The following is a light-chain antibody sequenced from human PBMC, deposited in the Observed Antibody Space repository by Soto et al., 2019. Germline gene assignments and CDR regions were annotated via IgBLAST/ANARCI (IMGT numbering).Light chain of an antibody. J-gene: IGLJ2*01. Sequence: QSVLTQPPSVSGAPGPRVTISCTGSSSNIGAGYDVHWYQQLPGTAPKLLIYGNSNRPSGVPDRFSGSKSGTSASLAITGLQAEYEADYSCQAYDSSLSAVVFGGGTKLTVL. CDR2: GNS. CDR1: SSNIGAGYD. V-gene: IGLV1-40*01. CDR3: QAYDSSLSAVV.